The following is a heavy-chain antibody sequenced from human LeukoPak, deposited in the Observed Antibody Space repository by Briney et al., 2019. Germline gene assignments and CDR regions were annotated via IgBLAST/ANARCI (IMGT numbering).Heavy chain of an antibody. CDR1: GFTFSSYA. V-gene: IGHV3-30-3*01. D-gene: IGHD3-3*01. CDR3: AREQRAIFGVVNFPKYYFDY. Sequence: GGSLRLSCAASGFTFSSYAMHWVRQAPGKGLEWVAVISYDGSNKYYADSVKGRFTIFRDNSKNTLYLQMNSLRAEDTAVYYCAREQRAIFGVVNFPKYYFDYWGQGTLVTVSS. CDR2: ISYDGSNK. J-gene: IGHJ4*02.